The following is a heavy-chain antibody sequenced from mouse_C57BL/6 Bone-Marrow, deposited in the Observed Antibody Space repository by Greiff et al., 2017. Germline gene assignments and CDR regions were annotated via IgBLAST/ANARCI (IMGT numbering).Heavy chain of an antibody. V-gene: IGHV2-9-1*01. Sequence: QVQLKESGPGLVAPSQSLTITCTVSGFSLTSYSISWVRQPPGKGLEWLGVIWTGGGTNYTYALISRLGTRKDNSKSQVFLKMNSLQTDDTARFYCARKGFYYFDYWGQGTTLTVSS. CDR3: ARKGFYYFDY. J-gene: IGHJ2*01. CDR1: GFSLTSYS. CDR2: IWTGGGT.